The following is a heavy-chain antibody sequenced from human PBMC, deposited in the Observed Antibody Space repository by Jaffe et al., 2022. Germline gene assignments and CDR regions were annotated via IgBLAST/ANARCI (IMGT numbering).Heavy chain of an antibody. J-gene: IGHJ4*02. CDR3: ARHGSSWETEVDY. V-gene: IGHV4-38-2*01. Sequence: QVQLQESGPGLVKPSETLSLTCAVSGYSISSGYYWGWIRQPPGKGLEWIGSIYHSGSTYYNPSLKSRVTISVDTSKNQFSLKLSSVTAADTAVYYCARHGSSWETEVDYWGQGTLVTVSS. D-gene: IGHD6-13*01. CDR2: IYHSGST. CDR1: GYSISSGYY.